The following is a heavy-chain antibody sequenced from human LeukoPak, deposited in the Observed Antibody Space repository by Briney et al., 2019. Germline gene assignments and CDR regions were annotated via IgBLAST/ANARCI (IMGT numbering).Heavy chain of an antibody. CDR1: GFTFSSYG. CDR2: ISSTGGTT. CDR3: AKNGDRGAYCSGGTCYPYYYYYMDV. J-gene: IGHJ6*03. D-gene: IGHD2-15*01. V-gene: IGHV3-23*01. Sequence: PGGSLRLSCAASGFTFSSYGMSWVRQAPGKGLEWVSAISSTGGTTYYADSVKGHFTISRDNSKNTVYLQMNSLSAEDTAVYYCAKNGDRGAYCSGGTCYPYYYYYMDVWGKGTTVTISS.